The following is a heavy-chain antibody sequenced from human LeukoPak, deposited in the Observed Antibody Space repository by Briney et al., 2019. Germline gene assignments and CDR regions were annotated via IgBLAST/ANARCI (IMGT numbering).Heavy chain of an antibody. V-gene: IGHV4-4*02. J-gene: IGHJ4*01. CDR3: AREVAAGSYRGFDY. CDR2: IYHNGDV. D-gene: IGHD6-19*01. CDR1: GGSISTDNW. Sequence: SGTLSFTCAVSGGSISTDNWWHWIRQSPGKGLEWIAEIYHNGDVHYDPSLKSRVTMSVDTSKNQFSLKVNSVTAADTATYFCAREVAAGSYRGFDYWGQGTLVTVSS.